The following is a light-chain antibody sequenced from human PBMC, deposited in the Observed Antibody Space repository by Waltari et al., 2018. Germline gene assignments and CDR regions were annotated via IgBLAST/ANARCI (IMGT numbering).Light chain of an antibody. J-gene: IGLJ2*01. Sequence: QSALTQPASVSGSPGQSITLSCTGTSSDVGRYKLFPWYQHHPGKAPSPMIYADSTRPSGSSNRFSGSKSGNTASLTISGLQAEDEAAYYCCSYAGSSTVKFGEGTYLTVL. CDR3: CSYAGSSTVK. CDR1: SSDVGRYKL. V-gene: IGLV2-23*01. CDR2: ADS.